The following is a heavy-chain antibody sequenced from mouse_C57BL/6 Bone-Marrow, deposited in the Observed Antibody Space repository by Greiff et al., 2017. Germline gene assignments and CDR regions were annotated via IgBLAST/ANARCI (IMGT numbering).Heavy chain of an antibody. J-gene: IGHJ1*03. D-gene: IGHD1-3*01. CDR3: ASWGYGGSSGYFDV. CDR1: GYTFTSYW. Sequence: QVQLQQPGTELVKPGASVKLSCKASGYTFTSYWMTWVKQRPGQGLEWIGNINPSNGGTNYNEKFKSKATLTVEKSSSTAYMQLSSLTSEDSAVYDCASWGYGGSSGYFDVWGTGTTVTVSS. V-gene: IGHV1-53*01. CDR2: INPSNGGT.